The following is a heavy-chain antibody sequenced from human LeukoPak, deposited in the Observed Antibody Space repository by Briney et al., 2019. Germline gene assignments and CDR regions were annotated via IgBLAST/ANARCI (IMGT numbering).Heavy chain of an antibody. Sequence: SETLSLTCTVSGGSISSSSYYWGWIRQPPGKGLEWIGSIYYSGSTYYNPSLKSRVTISVDTSKNQFSLKLSSVTAADTAVYYCARGDDYYDSSGYYYVLHYWGQGTLVTVSS. CDR3: ARGDDYYDSSGYYYVLHY. D-gene: IGHD3-22*01. CDR1: GGSISSSSYY. J-gene: IGHJ4*02. V-gene: IGHV4-39*07. CDR2: IYYSGST.